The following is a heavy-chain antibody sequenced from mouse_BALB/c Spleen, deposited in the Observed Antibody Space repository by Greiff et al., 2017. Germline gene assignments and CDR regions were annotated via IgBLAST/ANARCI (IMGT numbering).Heavy chain of an antibody. D-gene: IGHD2-4*01. CDR2: ISYSGST. V-gene: IGHV3-2*02. Sequence: EVQLQESGPGLVKPSQSLSLTCTVTGYSITSDYAWNWIRQFPGNKLEWMGYISYSGSTSYNPSLKSRISITRDTSKNQFFLQLNSVTTEDTATYYCARSGDYDKGPWFAYWGQGTLVTVSA. J-gene: IGHJ3*01. CDR3: ARSGDYDKGPWFAY. CDR1: GYSITSDYA.